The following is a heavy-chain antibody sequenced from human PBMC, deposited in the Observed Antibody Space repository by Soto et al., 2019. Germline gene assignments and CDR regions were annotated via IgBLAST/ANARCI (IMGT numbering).Heavy chain of an antibody. CDR1: GFSFSSLA. D-gene: IGHD5-12*01. CDR2: ISGRGVDT. V-gene: IGHV3-23*01. Sequence: SCSASGFSFSSLAMSWVRQAPGKGLEWVSSISGRGVDTLYADSVKGRFTISRDNSRNTLYLQVNSLRAEDTAVYYCAKDQTDVAIFDYWGQGTLVTVSS. CDR3: AKDQTDVAIFDY. J-gene: IGHJ4*02.